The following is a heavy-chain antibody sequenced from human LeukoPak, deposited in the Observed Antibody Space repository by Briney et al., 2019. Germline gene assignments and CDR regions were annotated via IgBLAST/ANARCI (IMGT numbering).Heavy chain of an antibody. D-gene: IGHD3-16*01. CDR2: INPNSGGT. J-gene: IGHJ6*03. CDR1: GYTFTGYY. V-gene: IGHV1-2*02. Sequence: VASVKVSCKASGYTFTGYYMHWVRQAPGQGLEWMGWINPNSGGTNYAQKFQGRVTMTRDTSISTAYMELSRLRSDDTAVYYCARDKGGGLAYYYMDVWGKGTTVTVSS. CDR3: ARDKGGGLAYYYMDV.